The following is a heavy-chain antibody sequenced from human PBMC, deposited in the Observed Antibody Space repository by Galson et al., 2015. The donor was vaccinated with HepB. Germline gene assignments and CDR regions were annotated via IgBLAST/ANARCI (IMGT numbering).Heavy chain of an antibody. Sequence: SLRLSCAASGFTFSSYAMHWVRQAPGKGLEYVSAISSNGGSTYYADSVKGRFTISRDNSKNTLYLQMSSLRAEDTAVYYCVKGAWNIVVVPAAMGPFDYWGQGTLVTVSS. CDR1: GFTFSSYA. J-gene: IGHJ4*02. CDR3: VKGAWNIVVVPAAMGPFDY. CDR2: ISSNGGST. D-gene: IGHD2-2*01. V-gene: IGHV3-64D*06.